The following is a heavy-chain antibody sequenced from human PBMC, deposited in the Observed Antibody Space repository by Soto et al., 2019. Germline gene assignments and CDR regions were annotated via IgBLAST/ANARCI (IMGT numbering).Heavy chain of an antibody. D-gene: IGHD5-18*01. V-gene: IGHV1-18*01. CDR2: ISAYNGNT. CDR1: GYTFTNYA. Sequence: QVQLVQSGAEVKKPGASVKVSCKASGYTFTNYAFSWVRQAPGQGLGWMGWISAYNGNTNHAQKLQGRVTMTTDTSTSTAYMELRSLRSDDTAVYYCARDNSYGLLGYWGQGTLVTVSS. CDR3: ARDNSYGLLGY. J-gene: IGHJ4*02.